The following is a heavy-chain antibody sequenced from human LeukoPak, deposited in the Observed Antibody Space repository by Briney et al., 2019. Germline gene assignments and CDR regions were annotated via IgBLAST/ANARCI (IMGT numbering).Heavy chain of an antibody. D-gene: IGHD7-27*01. CDR1: GFTLRSYW. J-gene: IGHJ4*02. CDR3: AREHKTGGSRYFDY. Sequence: GGSLRLSRAASGFTLRSYWMHWVRQAPGKGLVWVSRISSDGNTTTYADAVQGRFTIPRDNPNNTLYLQLNSLRAEDTAVYYCAREHKTGGSRYFDYWGQEALVTVSS. V-gene: IGHV3-74*03. CDR2: ISSDGNTT.